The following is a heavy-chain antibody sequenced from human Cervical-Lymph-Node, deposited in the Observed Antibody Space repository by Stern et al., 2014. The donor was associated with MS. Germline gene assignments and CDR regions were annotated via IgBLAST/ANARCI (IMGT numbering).Heavy chain of an antibody. D-gene: IGHD1-1*01. J-gene: IGHJ4*02. CDR1: GFTVSRDY. CDR3: ARDTSSPERSDW. Sequence: DVHLVESGGGVIQPGGSLRLSCTASGFTVSRDYMTWVRQAPGQGLEWVSLITNVGSTFYTDSVKGRFPISRDDSKNTVYLHMTSLRAEDTAMYYCARDTSSPERSDWWGQGTLVTVSS. V-gene: IGHV3-53*01. CDR2: ITNVGST.